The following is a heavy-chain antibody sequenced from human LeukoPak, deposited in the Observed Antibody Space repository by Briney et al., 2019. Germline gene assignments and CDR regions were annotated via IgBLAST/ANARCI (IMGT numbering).Heavy chain of an antibody. CDR1: GGSFSGYY. V-gene: IGHV4-34*01. CDR3: ARAPIAARPSGWFDP. Sequence: PSETLSLTCAVYGGSFSGYYWSWIRQLPGKGLEWIGEINHSGSTNYNPSLKSRVTISVDTSKNQFSLKLSSVTAADTAVYYCARAPIAARPSGWFDPWGQGTLVTVSS. J-gene: IGHJ5*02. D-gene: IGHD6-6*01. CDR2: INHSGST.